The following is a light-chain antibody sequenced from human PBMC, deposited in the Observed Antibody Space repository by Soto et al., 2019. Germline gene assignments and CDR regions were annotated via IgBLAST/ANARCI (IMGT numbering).Light chain of an antibody. CDR2: EVS. CDR3: CSNAGSSTYV. V-gene: IGLV2-23*02. Sequence: QSALTQPASVSGSPGQSITISCTGTSSDVGSYNLVSWYQQHPGKAPKLMIYEVSKRPSGVSNRLSGSKSGNTASLTISGLQAEDEADYYCCSNAGSSTYVFGPGTKLTVL. J-gene: IGLJ1*01. CDR1: SSDVGSYNL.